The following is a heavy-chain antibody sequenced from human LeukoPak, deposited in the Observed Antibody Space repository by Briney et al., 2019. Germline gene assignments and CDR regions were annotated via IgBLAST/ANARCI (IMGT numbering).Heavy chain of an antibody. CDR1: GGSISSYY. V-gene: IGHV4-59*08. D-gene: IGHD3-9*01. Sequence: PSETLSLTCTVSGGSISSYYWSWLRQPPGKGLEWIGYIYYSGSTNYNPSLRSRVTISVDTSKNQFSLKLSSVTAADTAVYYCARVSTYYDILTGHDAFDIWGQGTMVTVSS. CDR3: ARVSTYYDILTGHDAFDI. J-gene: IGHJ3*02. CDR2: IYYSGST.